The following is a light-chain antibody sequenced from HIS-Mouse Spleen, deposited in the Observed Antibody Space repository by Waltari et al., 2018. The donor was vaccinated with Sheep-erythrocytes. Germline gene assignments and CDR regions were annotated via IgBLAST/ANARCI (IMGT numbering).Light chain of an antibody. CDR3: QQYNSYSPVYT. CDR2: KAS. V-gene: IGKV1-5*03. Sequence: DIQMTQSPSTLSASVGDRVTITCRASQSISSWLAWYHQKPGKAPKLLIYKASSLESGVPSRFSGSGSGTEFTLTISSLQPDDFATYYCQQYNSYSPVYTFGQGTKLEIK. J-gene: IGKJ2*01. CDR1: QSISSW.